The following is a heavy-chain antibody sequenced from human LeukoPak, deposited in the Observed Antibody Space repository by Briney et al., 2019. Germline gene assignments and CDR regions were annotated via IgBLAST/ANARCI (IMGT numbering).Heavy chain of an antibody. CDR1: GGSISSYY. CDR2: IYYSGST. J-gene: IGHJ6*02. Sequence: SETLSLTCPVSGGSISSYYWSWIRRPPGKGLEWIGYIYYSGSTNYNPSLKSRVTISVDTSKNQFSLKLSSVTAADTAVYYCARAAWGLYGMDVWGQGTTVTVSS. CDR3: ARAAWGLYGMDV. D-gene: IGHD3-16*01. V-gene: IGHV4-59*01.